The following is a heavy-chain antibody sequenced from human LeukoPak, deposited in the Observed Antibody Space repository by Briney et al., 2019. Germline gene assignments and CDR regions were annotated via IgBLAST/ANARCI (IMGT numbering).Heavy chain of an antibody. J-gene: IGHJ4*02. Sequence: GGSLRLSCAASGFTFSSYWMSWVRQAPGKGLERVANIKQDGSEKYYVDSVKGRFTISRDNAKNTLYLQMNSLRAEDTAVYYCARDYYYDSSGYQQHYWGQGTLVTVSS. V-gene: IGHV3-7*01. D-gene: IGHD3-22*01. CDR2: IKQDGSEK. CDR1: GFTFSSYW. CDR3: ARDYYYDSSGYQQHY.